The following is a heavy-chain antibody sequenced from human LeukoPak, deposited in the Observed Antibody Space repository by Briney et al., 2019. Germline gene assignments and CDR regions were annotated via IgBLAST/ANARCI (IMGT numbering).Heavy chain of an antibody. V-gene: IGHV3-30-3*01. D-gene: IGHD3-22*01. CDR2: ISYDGSNK. Sequence: GRSLRLSCAASGFTFSSYAIHWVRQAPGKELEWVAVISYDGSNKYYADSVKGRFTISRDNSKNTLYLQMNSLGAEDTAVYYCARGPWGVSSGYYGYFDYWGQGTLVTVSS. J-gene: IGHJ4*02. CDR3: ARGPWGVSSGYYGYFDY. CDR1: GFTFSSYA.